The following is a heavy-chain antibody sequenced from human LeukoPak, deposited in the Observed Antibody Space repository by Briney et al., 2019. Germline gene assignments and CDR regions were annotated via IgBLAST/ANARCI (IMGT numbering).Heavy chain of an antibody. J-gene: IGHJ3*02. Sequence: ASVKVSCRASGYTFTSYGISWVRQAPGQGLEWMGWISAYNGNTNYAQKLQGRVTMTTDTSTSTAYMELRSLRSDDTAVYYCARDAVLLDAFDIRGQGTMVTVSS. V-gene: IGHV1-18*01. CDR1: GYTFTSYG. CDR3: ARDAVLLDAFDI. CDR2: ISAYNGNT.